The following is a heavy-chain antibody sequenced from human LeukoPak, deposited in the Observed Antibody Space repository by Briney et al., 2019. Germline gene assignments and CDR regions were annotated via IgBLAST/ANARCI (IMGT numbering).Heavy chain of an antibody. CDR2: IWLGDSDT. D-gene: IGHD3-22*01. CDR1: GFTFTDYW. J-gene: IGHJ4*02. CDR3: ARPGLHDSSGYYWGVFDY. Sequence: GESLKISCQGSGFTFTDYWIGWVRQMPGKGLEWMGIIWLGDSDTRYSPSFQGQVTISADKSISTAYLRWSSLKASDTAIYYCARPGLHDSSGYYWGVFDYWGQGTLVTVSS. V-gene: IGHV5-51*01.